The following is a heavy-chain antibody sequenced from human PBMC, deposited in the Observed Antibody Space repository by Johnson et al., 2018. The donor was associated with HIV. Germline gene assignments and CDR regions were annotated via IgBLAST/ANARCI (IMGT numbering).Heavy chain of an antibody. CDR3: ALSGGAAAYDAFDV. D-gene: IGHD6-13*01. CDR1: GLSFSNFG. CDR2: ISFDGNLK. V-gene: IGHV3-33*08. Sequence: QVHLVESGGGVVQPGKSLTLSCVGSGLSFSNFGIHWVRQAPGKGPEWVAVISFDGNLKKYADSVKGRFTISRDNSKNTLYLQMNRLRAEDTAVYYCALSGGAAAYDAFDVWGQGTMVTVSS. J-gene: IGHJ3*01.